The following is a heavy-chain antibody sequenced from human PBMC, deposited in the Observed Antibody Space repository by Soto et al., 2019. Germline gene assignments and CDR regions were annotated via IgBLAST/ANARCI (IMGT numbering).Heavy chain of an antibody. CDR2: IYYSGST. D-gene: IGHD2-2*01. V-gene: IGHV4-31*03. J-gene: IGHJ5*02. Sequence: PSETLSLTCTVSGGSISSGGYYWSWIRQHPGKGLEWIGYIYYSGSTYYNPSLKSRVTISVDTSKNQFSLKLSSVTAADTAVYYCARYVVVVPAATPNWFDPWGQGTLVTVSS. CDR3: ARYVVVVPAATPNWFDP. CDR1: GGSISSGGYY.